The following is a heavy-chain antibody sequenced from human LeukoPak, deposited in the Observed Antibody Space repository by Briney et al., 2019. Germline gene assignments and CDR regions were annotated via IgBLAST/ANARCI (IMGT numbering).Heavy chain of an antibody. CDR2: INPNSGGT. CDR1: GYTFTGYY. Sequence: GASVKVSCKASGYTFTGYYIHWVRQAPGQGREWMGWINPNSGGTNYAQKFQGRVTMTRDTSLSTAYMELGSRRSDDTAVYYCARAPGGWDGSGSYWGQGTLVTVSS. V-gene: IGHV1-2*02. D-gene: IGHD3-10*01. J-gene: IGHJ4*02. CDR3: ARAPGGWDGSGSY.